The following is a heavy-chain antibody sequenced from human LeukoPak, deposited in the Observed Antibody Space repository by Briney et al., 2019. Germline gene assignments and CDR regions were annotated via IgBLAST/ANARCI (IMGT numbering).Heavy chain of an antibody. Sequence: PGRSLRLSCAASGFTFSSYGMHWVRQAPGKGLEWVAVISYDGSNKYYADSVKGRFTISRDNSKNTLYLQMNSLRAEDTAVYYCAREVGSYDFLWPSYYFDYWGQGTLVTVSS. CDR3: AREVGSYDFLWPSYYFDY. D-gene: IGHD3-3*01. CDR1: GFTFSSYG. CDR2: ISYDGSNK. J-gene: IGHJ4*02. V-gene: IGHV3-30*03.